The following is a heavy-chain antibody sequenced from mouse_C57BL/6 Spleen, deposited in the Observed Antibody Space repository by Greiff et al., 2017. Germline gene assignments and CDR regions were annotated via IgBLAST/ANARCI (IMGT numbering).Heavy chain of an antibody. J-gene: IGHJ2*01. CDR1: GFNIKNTY. CDR3: AADGSGWGDYFDY. Sequence: EVQLQQSVAELVRPGASVKLSCTASGFNIKNTYMHWVKQRPEQGLEWIGRIDPANGNTKYAPKVQGKATITADTSSNTTSLQLSSLTAEYAAISYCAADGSGWGDYFDYWGQGTTLTVSS. D-gene: IGHD1-1*01. V-gene: IGHV14-3*01. CDR2: IDPANGNT.